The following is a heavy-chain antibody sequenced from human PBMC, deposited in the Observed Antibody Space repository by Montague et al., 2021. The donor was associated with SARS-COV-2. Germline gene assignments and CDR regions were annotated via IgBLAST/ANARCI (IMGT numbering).Heavy chain of an antibody. CDR1: GDSFSNFY. CDR3: ASAPRNSYGYWGY. V-gene: IGHV4-34*01. Sequence: SETLSLTCAVSGDSFSNFYWSWIRQPPGKGLEWIGEINHSGSTDYIPSLESRVTISLDTSKNQFSLKLNSVTAADTAVYYCASAPRNSYGYWGYWGQGTLVTVSS. CDR2: INHSGST. J-gene: IGHJ4*02. D-gene: IGHD5-18*01.